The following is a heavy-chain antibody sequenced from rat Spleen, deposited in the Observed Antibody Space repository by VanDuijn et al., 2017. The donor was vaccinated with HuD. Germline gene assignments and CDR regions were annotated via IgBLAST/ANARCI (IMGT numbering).Heavy chain of an antibody. J-gene: IGHJ3*01. CDR3: ARGTRNYSSYGGFVY. V-gene: IGHV5-25*01. CDR2: ITSDGTNI. CDR1: GFTFSNYD. D-gene: IGHD1-2*01. Sequence: EVKLVESGGGIVQPGRAMKLSCAASGFTFSNYDMAWVRQAPKKGLEWVAFITSDGTNINYRDSVKGRFTISRDNAKSNLYLQVDSLRSEDTATYYCARGTRNYSSYGGFVYWGQGTLVTVSS.